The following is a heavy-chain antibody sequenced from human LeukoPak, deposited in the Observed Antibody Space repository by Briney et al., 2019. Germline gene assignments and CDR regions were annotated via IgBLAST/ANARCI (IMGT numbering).Heavy chain of an antibody. V-gene: IGHV1-18*04. J-gene: IGHJ4*02. CDR3: AREGYSSGWYEVYYFDY. CDR2: ISAYNGNT. D-gene: IGHD6-19*01. CDR1: GYTFTGYY. Sequence: ASVKVSCKASGYTFTGYYMHWVRQAPGQGLEWMGWISAYNGNTNYAQKLQGRVTMTTDTSTSTAYMELRSLRSDDTAVYYCAREGYSSGWYEVYYFDYWGQGTLVTVSS.